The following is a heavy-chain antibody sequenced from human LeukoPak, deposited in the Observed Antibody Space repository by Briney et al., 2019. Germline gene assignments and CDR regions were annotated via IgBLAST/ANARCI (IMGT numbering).Heavy chain of an antibody. V-gene: IGHV4-39*01. CDR2: IHYSGIT. CDR3: ARYGGQSEFDY. J-gene: IGHJ4*02. D-gene: IGHD4-23*01. Sequence: PSETLSLTCTVSGGSITSSGYYWGWIRQPPGKGLEWIASIHYSGITYYNPSLKSRVTMSVDTSKNQFSLKLSSVTAADTAVYYCARYGGQSEFDYWGQGTLVTVSS. CDR1: GGSITSSGYY.